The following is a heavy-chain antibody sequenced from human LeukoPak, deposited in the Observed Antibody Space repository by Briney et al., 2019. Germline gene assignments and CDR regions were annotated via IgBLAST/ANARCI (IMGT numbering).Heavy chain of an antibody. CDR2: ISAYNGNT. D-gene: IGHD3-22*01. CDR1: GYTFTSYG. V-gene: IGHV1-18*01. Sequence: ASVKVSCKASGYTFTSYGISWVRQAPGQGLEWMGWISAYNGNTNYAQKLQGRVTMTTDTSTSTAYMELRSLRSDDTAVYYCARGRTYDSSGYYYQYFDYWGQGTLVTVSS. CDR3: ARGRTYDSSGYYYQYFDY. J-gene: IGHJ4*02.